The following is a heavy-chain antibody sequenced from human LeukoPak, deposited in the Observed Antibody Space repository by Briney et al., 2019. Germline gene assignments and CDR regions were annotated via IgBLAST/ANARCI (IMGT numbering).Heavy chain of an antibody. J-gene: IGHJ4*02. D-gene: IGHD1-26*01. V-gene: IGHV4-59*01. CDR1: GGSISSYY. CDR2: IYYSGST. Sequence: SETLSLTCTVSGGSISSYYWSWIRQPPGKGLEWIGYIYYSGSTNYNPSLKSRVTISVDTSKNQFSLKLSSVTAADTAVYYCARDTGTYSFDYWGQETLVTVSS. CDR3: ARDTGTYSFDY.